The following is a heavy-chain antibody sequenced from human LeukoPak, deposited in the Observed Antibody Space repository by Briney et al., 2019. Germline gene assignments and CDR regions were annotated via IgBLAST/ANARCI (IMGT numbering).Heavy chain of an antibody. J-gene: IGHJ6*04. CDR3: ARGDIVEVPAAKMYYYYGMDV. D-gene: IGHD2-2*01. Sequence: ASVKVSCKASGGTFSSYAISWVRQAPGQGLEWMGGIIPIFGTANYAQKSQGRVTITADKSTSTAYIELSSLRSEDTAVYYCARGDIVEVPAAKMYYYYGMDVWGKGTTVTVSS. V-gene: IGHV1-69*06. CDR1: GGTFSSYA. CDR2: IIPIFGTA.